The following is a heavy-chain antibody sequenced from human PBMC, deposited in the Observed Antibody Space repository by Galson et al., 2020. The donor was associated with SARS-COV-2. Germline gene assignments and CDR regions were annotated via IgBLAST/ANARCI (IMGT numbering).Heavy chain of an antibody. D-gene: IGHD1-26*01. J-gene: IGHJ6*02. CDR3: ASLRFYFRHSYGLDV. Sequence: ETSETLSLTCTVSGGTISSYYWSWIRQPPGKGLEWIGYIYYSGSTNYNPSLKSRVTISIDTYTNQFSLRLSSVTAADTAVYYCASLRFYFRHSYGLDVWGQGTTVTVSS. CDR2: IYYSGST. V-gene: IGHV4-59*01. CDR1: GGTISSYY.